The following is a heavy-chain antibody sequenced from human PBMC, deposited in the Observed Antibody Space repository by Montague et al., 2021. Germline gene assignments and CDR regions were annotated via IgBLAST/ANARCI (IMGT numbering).Heavy chain of an antibody. Sequence: SETLSLTCSVSGGSVNGYDWSWIRQPPGKGLEWIGYMRSSGSPNXNPSFKNRLAISIDRSRNQFSLELSFVTAADTAIYFCGRDYWGSIDYWGHGILVTVSS. CDR2: MRSSGSP. J-gene: IGHJ4*01. CDR3: GRDYWGSIDY. V-gene: IGHV4-59*02. D-gene: IGHD7-27*01. CDR1: GGSVNGYD.